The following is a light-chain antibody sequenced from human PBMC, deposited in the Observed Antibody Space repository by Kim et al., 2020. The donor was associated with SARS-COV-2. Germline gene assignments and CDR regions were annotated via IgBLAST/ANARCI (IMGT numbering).Light chain of an antibody. CDR2: DVS. V-gene: IGLV2-11*01. CDR3: CSYAHKDLWV. CDR1: SSDVGGYNY. J-gene: IGLJ3*02. Sequence: QSALTQPRSVSGSPGQAVTISCTGTSSDVGGYNYVSWYQQLPGNAPKLMIYDVSERPSGVPDRFSGSKSGNTASLTVSGLQAEDEADYYCCSYAHKDLWVFGGGTQLTVL.